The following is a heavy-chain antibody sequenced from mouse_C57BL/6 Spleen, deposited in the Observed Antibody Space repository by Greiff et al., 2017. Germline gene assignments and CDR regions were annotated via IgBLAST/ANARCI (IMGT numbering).Heavy chain of an antibody. Sequence: QVQLQQSGAELVKPGASVKMSCKASGYTFTSYWITWVKQRPGQGLEWIGDIYPGSGSTNYNEKFKSKATLTVDTSSSTAYMQLSSLTSEDSAVYYCARIYYGNYNFDYWGQGTTLTVSS. CDR3: ARIYYGNYNFDY. CDR1: GYTFTSYW. D-gene: IGHD2-1*01. J-gene: IGHJ2*01. V-gene: IGHV1-55*01. CDR2: IYPGSGST.